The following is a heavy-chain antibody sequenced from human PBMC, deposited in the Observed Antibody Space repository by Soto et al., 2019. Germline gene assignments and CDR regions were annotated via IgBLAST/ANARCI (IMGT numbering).Heavy chain of an antibody. V-gene: IGHV1-69*12. Sequence: QVQLVQSGAEVKKPGSSVKVSCKASGGTFSSYAISWVRQAPGQGLEWMGGIVPIFGTANYAQKFQGRVTITADQATSTAYMELSRLRSEDTAVYYCASRGYSYGRHYYYYGMDVWGQGTTVTVSS. CDR2: IVPIFGTA. CDR1: GGTFSSYA. D-gene: IGHD5-18*01. CDR3: ASRGYSYGRHYYYYGMDV. J-gene: IGHJ6*02.